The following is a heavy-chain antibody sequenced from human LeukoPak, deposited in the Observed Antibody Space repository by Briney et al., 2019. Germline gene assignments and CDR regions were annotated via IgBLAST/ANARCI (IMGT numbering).Heavy chain of an antibody. CDR2: IYQSGST. J-gene: IGHJ4*02. V-gene: IGHV4-30-2*01. CDR1: GGSISSGGYY. Sequence: PSETLSLTCTVSGGSISSGGYYWSWIRQPPGKGLEWIGYIYQSGSTYYTPSLKSRVTISVDKSKNQFSLKLSSVTAADTAVYYCARAMGDSSGPLTTNFDYWGQGTLVTVSS. D-gene: IGHD3-22*01. CDR3: ARAMGDSSGPLTTNFDY.